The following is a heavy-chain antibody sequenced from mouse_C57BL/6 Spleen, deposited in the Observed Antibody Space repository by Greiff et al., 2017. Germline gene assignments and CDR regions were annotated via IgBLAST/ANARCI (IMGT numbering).Heavy chain of an antibody. V-gene: IGHV5-4*01. CDR1: GFTFSSYA. J-gene: IGHJ2*01. Sequence: EVKLMESGGGLVKPGGSLKLSCAASGFTFSSYAMSWVRQTPEKRLEWVATISDGGSYTYYPDNVKGRFTISRDNAKNNLYLQMSHLKYEDTAMYYCARDRGYGSEGYFDDWGQGTTLTVSS. D-gene: IGHD1-1*01. CDR3: ARDRGYGSEGYFDD. CDR2: ISDGGSYT.